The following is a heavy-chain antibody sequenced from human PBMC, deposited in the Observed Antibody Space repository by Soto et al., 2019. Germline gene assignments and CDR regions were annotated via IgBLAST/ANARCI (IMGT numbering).Heavy chain of an antibody. CDR3: ARGDYGDYVGY. D-gene: IGHD4-17*01. Sequence: SVKVSCKASGGTFSSYAISWVRQAPGQGLEWMGGIIAIYGNANYAQKFQGRVTITRDTSASTAYMELSSLRSEDTAVYYCARGDYGDYVGYWGQGTLVTVSS. V-gene: IGHV1-69*05. CDR2: IIAIYGNA. J-gene: IGHJ4*02. CDR1: GGTFSSYA.